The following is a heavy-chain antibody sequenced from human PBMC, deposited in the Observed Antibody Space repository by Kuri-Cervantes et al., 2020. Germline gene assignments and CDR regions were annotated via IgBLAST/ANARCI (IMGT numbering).Heavy chain of an antibody. CDR2: IWYDGSNK. V-gene: IGHV3-33*08. CDR1: GFTFSDYG. J-gene: IGHJ4*02. Sequence: GGSLRLSCAASGFTFSDYGMHWVRQAPGKGLEWVAVIWYDGSNKYYADSVKGRFTISRDNAQNSLYLQMNSLRAEDTAVYYCARGRDYWGQGTLVTVSS. CDR3: ARGRDY.